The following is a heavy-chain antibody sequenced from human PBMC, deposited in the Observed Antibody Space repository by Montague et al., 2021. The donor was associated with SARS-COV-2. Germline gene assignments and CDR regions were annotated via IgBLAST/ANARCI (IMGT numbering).Heavy chain of an antibody. CDR1: DGSISSPNW. CDR2: IYYTGNT. J-gene: IGHJ6*02. V-gene: IGHV4-4*02. D-gene: IGHD3-16*01. CDR3: ARGGTYHYGTDV. Sequence: SETLSLTCAVSDGSISSPNWWNWVRQPPGEGLEWIGEIYYTGNTNYNPSLKSRVTIFIDKSKNHFSLQLSSVTAADTAVYYCARGGTYHYGTDVWGQGTTVAVSS.